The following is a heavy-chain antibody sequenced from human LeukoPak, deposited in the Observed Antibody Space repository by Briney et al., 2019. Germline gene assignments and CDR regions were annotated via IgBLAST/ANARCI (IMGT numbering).Heavy chain of an antibody. CDR1: GFTFSDYS. J-gene: IGHJ4*02. CDR2: IGIDSGNT. Sequence: GSLRLSCAASGFTFSDYSMNWVRQAPGKGLEWISYIGIDSGNTNYADSVEGRFTISGDKAKNSLYLQMNSLRVEDTAVYYCARDYKYAFDNWGQGTLVTVSS. CDR3: ARDYKYAFDN. V-gene: IGHV3-48*01. D-gene: IGHD5-24*01.